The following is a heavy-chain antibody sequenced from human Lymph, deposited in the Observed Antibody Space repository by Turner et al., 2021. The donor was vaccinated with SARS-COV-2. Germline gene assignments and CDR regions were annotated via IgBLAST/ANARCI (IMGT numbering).Heavy chain of an antibody. V-gene: IGHV3-30*18. J-gene: IGHJ6*02. CDR2: ISYDGSNK. D-gene: IGHD3-3*01. CDR1: GFTFSSYA. Sequence: QVQRVESGGGVVQPGRSLRPSCAASGFTFSSYAMHWVRQAPGKGLEWVTVISYDGSNKYYADSVKGRFTISRDNSKNTLYLQMNSLRAEDTAVYYCAKVRSIFGVVIGGMDVWGQGTTVTVSS. CDR3: AKVRSIFGVVIGGMDV.